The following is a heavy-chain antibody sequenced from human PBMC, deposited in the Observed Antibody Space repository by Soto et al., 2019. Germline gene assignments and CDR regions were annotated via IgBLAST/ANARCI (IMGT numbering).Heavy chain of an antibody. CDR2: FDPEDGET. CDR3: ATERRESRFLETYNWFDP. CDR1: GYTLTELS. Sequence: ASVKVSCKVSGYTLTELSMHWVRQAPGKGLEWMGGFDPEDGETIYAQKFQGRVTMTEDTSTDTAYMELSSLRSEDTAVYYCATERRESRFLETYNWFDPWGQGTLVTVSS. V-gene: IGHV1-24*01. D-gene: IGHD3-3*01. J-gene: IGHJ5*02.